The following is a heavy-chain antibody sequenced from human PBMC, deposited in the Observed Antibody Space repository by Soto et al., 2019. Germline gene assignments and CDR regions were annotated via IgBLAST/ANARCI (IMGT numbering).Heavy chain of an antibody. J-gene: IGHJ6*02. Sequence: GGSLRLSCAASGFTFSSYGMHWVHQAPGKGLEWVAGIGFDGSDKYYADSVKGRFTMSRDNSKNTLYLQMNSLRAEDTAVYYCAGDYPYGMYVWGQGTTVTVSS. CDR2: IGFDGSDK. V-gene: IGHV3-33*01. CDR3: AGDYPYGMYV. CDR1: GFTFSSYG.